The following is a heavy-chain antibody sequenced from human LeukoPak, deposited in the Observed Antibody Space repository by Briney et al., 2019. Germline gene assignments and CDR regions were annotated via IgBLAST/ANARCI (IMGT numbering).Heavy chain of an antibody. V-gene: IGHV4-4*07. CDR3: ARRDEKIGVYDY. CDR1: GGSISSYY. CDR2: IYISGST. D-gene: IGHD5-24*01. J-gene: IGHJ4*02. Sequence: SETLSLTCTVSGGSISSYYWSWIRQPAGKGLEWIGRIYISGSTNYNPSLKNRVTMSVDTSKNQFSLKLSSVTAADTAVYYCARRDEKIGVYDYWGQGTLVTVSS.